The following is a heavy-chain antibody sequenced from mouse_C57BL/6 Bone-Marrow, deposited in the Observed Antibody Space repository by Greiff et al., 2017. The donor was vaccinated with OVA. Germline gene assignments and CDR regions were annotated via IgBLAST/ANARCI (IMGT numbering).Heavy chain of an antibody. Sequence: DVQLQESGPELVKPGASVKIPCKASGYTFTDYNMDWVKQSHGKSLEWIGDINPNNGGTIYNQKFKGKATLTVDKSSSTAYMELRSLTSEDTAVYYCARYYGSSYYAMDYWGQGTSVTVSS. J-gene: IGHJ4*01. V-gene: IGHV1-18*01. CDR2: INPNNGGT. CDR3: ARYYGSSYYAMDY. D-gene: IGHD1-1*01. CDR1: GYTFTDYN.